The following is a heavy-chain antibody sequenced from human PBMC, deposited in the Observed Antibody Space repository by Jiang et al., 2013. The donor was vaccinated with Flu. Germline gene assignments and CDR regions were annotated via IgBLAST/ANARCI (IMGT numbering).Heavy chain of an antibody. D-gene: IGHD3-16*02. CDR3: ARIMKYYDYVWGSYRYMGFRY. Sequence: KPTQTLTLTCTFSGFSLSTSGMCVSWIRQPPGKALEWLALIDWDDDKYYSTSLKTRLTISKDTSKNQVVLTMTNMDPVDTATYYCARIMKYYDYVWGSYRYMGFRYWSQGTLVTVSS. CDR1: GFSLSTSGMC. CDR2: IDWDDDK. V-gene: IGHV2-70*01. J-gene: IGHJ4*02.